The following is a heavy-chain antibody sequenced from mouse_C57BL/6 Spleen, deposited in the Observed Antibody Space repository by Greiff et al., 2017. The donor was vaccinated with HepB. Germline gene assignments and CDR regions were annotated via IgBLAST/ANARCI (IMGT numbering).Heavy chain of an antibody. CDR3: AREGWLLRSAMDY. CDR2: ISSGSSTI. V-gene: IGHV5-17*01. Sequence: EVKLMESGGGLVKPGGSLKLSCAASGFTFSDYGMHWVRQAPEKGLEWVAYISSGSSTIYYADTVKGRFTISRDNAKNTLFLQMTSLRSEDTAMYNCAREGWLLRSAMDYWGQGTSVTVSS. J-gene: IGHJ4*01. D-gene: IGHD2-3*01. CDR1: GFTFSDYG.